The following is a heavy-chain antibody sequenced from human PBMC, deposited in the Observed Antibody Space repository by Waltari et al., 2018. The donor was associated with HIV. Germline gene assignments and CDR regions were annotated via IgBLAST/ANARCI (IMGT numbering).Heavy chain of an antibody. Sequence: QVQLQESGPGLVKPSETLSLTRTVSSGSISNYYWSWIRQTPGKGLEWIGYVYYSGSTNYNPSLKNRVTISVDRSKNQFFLRLTSVTAADTAIYYCARHWGSGSYFHFWGQGTLVTVSS. CDR1: SGSISNYY. V-gene: IGHV4-59*08. J-gene: IGHJ4*02. CDR2: VYYSGST. D-gene: IGHD3-16*01. CDR3: ARHWGSGSYFHF.